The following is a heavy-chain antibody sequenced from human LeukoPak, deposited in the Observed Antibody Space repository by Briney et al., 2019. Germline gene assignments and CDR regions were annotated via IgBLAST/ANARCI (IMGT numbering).Heavy chain of an antibody. V-gene: IGHV3-7*01. J-gene: IGHJ3*02. CDR1: GFALSTSY. CDR3: ARKDRMGAFDI. Sequence: PGGSLRLSCAASGFALSTSYMSWVRQPPGKGLEWVANIEQDGREKYYVDSVRGRFTISRDNTKNSLYLQMNSLRTEDTAVYYCARKDRMGAFDIWGQGTMVTVSS. CDR2: IEQDGREK. D-gene: IGHD1-26*01.